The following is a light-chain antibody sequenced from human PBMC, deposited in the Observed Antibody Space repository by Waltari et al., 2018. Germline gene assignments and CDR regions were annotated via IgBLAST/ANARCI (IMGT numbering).Light chain of an antibody. V-gene: IGLV2-14*03. CDR3: CSYTTTDTYV. Sequence: SALPQPASVSASPGQSITIYCTGTSSDVGRYEYVSWYQQHPGKAPKLIIYDVSKRPSGVSNRFSGSTSGYTASLTISGLQSEDEADYYCCSYTTTDTYVFGSGTKVTVL. CDR1: SSDVGRYEY. CDR2: DVS. J-gene: IGLJ1*01.